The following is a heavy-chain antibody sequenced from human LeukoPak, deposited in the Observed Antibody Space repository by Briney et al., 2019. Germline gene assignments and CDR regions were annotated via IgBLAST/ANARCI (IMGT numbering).Heavy chain of an antibody. J-gene: IGHJ5*02. Sequence: GGSLRLSCAASGFTFSNAWMSWVRQAPGKGLEWVSAISGSGGSTYYADSVKGRFTISRDNSKNTLYLQMNSLRAEDTAVYYCAKVWALAALGNWFDPWGQGTLVTVSS. D-gene: IGHD6-13*01. CDR1: GFTFSNAW. CDR2: ISGSGGST. V-gene: IGHV3-23*01. CDR3: AKVWALAALGNWFDP.